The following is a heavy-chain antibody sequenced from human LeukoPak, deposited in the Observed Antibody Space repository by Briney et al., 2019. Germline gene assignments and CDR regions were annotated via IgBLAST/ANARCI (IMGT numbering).Heavy chain of an antibody. CDR3: ARGVGYYYDSSGYSQ. CDR1: GGSFSGYY. D-gene: IGHD3-22*01. CDR2: INHSGST. V-gene: IGHV4-34*01. Sequence: PSETLSLTCAVYGGSFSGYYWSWIRQPPGKGLERIGEINHSGSTNYNPSLKSRVTISVDTSKNQFSLKLSSVTAADTAVYYCARGVGYYYDSSGYSQWGQGTLVTVSS. J-gene: IGHJ4*02.